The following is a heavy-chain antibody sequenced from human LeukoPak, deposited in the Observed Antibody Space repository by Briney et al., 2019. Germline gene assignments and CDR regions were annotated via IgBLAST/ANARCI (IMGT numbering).Heavy chain of an antibody. Sequence: PGGSLRLSCAASGFTFSSYAMHWVRQAPGKGLEWVAVISYDGSNKYYADSVKGRFTISRDNSKNTLYLQMNSLRAEDTAVYYCATENGFNDYWGQGTLVTVSS. CDR3: ATENGFNDY. J-gene: IGHJ4*02. CDR1: GFTFSSYA. D-gene: IGHD2-8*01. CDR2: ISYDGSNK. V-gene: IGHV3-30*04.